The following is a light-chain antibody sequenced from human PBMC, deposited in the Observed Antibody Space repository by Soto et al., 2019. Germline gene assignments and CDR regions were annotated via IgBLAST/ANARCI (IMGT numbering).Light chain of an antibody. V-gene: IGLV2-14*01. CDR2: EVS. CDR3: SSYRNSDTHIL. Sequence: QSALTQPASVSGSPGQSITISCTGTSSDIGDYNYVSWYQQHPGKAPKLMIYEVSNRPSGVSSRFPGSKSGNTASLTISGLQAEDEAVYHCSSYRNSDTHILFGGGTQLTVL. J-gene: IGLJ3*02. CDR1: SSDIGDYNY.